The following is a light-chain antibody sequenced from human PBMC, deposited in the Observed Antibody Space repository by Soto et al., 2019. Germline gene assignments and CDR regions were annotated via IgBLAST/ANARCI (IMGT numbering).Light chain of an antibody. CDR3: QQYGSAPRT. CDR2: GAS. V-gene: IGKV3-20*01. CDR1: QSVSSDF. J-gene: IGKJ1*01. Sequence: EIVLTQSPGTLSLSPGERATLSCRASQSVSSDFLAWYQQKPGQAPRLLIYGASNRATGVPDGFIGGGSGTDFTLTISRLEPEDFAVYYCQQYGSAPRTFGQGTKVDIK.